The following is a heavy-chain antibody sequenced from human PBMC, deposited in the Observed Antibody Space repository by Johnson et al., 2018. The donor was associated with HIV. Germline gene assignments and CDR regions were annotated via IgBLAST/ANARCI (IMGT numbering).Heavy chain of an antibody. CDR2: ISYDGSNK. V-gene: IGHV3-30*04. CDR1: GFSFSSFA. J-gene: IGHJ3*02. CDR3: AREGEVGRAFDI. D-gene: IGHD3-16*01. Sequence: QVQLVESGGGVVQPGRSLRLSCVASGFSFSSFAMHWVRQAPGKGLPWVAVISYDGSNKYYAASVKGRFTISRDNSKNTLYLQMNSLRAEDTAVYYCAREGEVGRAFDIWGQGTMDTVSS.